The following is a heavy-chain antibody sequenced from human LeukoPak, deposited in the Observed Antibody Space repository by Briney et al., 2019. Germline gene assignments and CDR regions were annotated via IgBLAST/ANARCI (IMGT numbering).Heavy chain of an antibody. V-gene: IGHV4-30-4*01. CDR1: GGSISDGNSY. CDR3: ARHGELRFLEWVTTHPTYYYYMDV. CDR2: IYHGGGT. Sequence: SQTLSLTCTVSGGSISDGNSYWTWIRQPPGKGLEWIGYIYHGGGTYYNPSLRSRATISVDTSKNQFSLKLSSVTAADTAVYYCARHGELRFLEWVTTHPTYYYYMDVWGKGTTVTVSS. D-gene: IGHD3-3*01. J-gene: IGHJ6*03.